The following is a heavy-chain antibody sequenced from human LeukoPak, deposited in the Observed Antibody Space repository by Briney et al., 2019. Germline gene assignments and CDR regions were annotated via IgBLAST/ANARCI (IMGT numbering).Heavy chain of an antibody. D-gene: IGHD1-26*01. CDR2: IYAGGTT. CDR3: ATNGYSGTYNRYFDS. CDR1: GFTVSSSY. V-gene: IGHV3-53*05. Sequence: PGGSLRLSCAASGFTVSSSYMSWVRQAPGKGLEWVSVIYAGGTTYYPDSVKGRFTISRDNSKNTLYLQMDSLRSEDTAVYHCATNGYSGTYNRYFDSWGQGTLVTVSS. J-gene: IGHJ4*02.